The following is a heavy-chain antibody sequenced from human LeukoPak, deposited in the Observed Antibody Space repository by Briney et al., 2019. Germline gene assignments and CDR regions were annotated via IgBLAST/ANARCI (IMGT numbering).Heavy chain of an antibody. CDR1: GFTFSSYS. CDR3: AKDFGALELLYFDY. D-gene: IGHD1-7*01. J-gene: IGHJ4*02. V-gene: IGHV3-21*04. CDR2: ISSSSSYI. Sequence: GGSLRLSCAASGFTFSSYSMNWVRQAPGKGLEWVSSISSSSSYIYYADSVKGRFTISRDNSKNTLYLQMNSLRAEDTAVYYCAKDFGALELLYFDYWGQGTLVTVSS.